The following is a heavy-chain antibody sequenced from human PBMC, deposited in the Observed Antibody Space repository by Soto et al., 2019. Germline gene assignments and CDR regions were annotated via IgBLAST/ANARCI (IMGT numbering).Heavy chain of an antibody. CDR2: IYYSGTT. J-gene: IGHJ4*02. CDR3: AIGVAWGHFDY. Sequence: QVQLQESGPGLVKPSQTLSLTCTVPGGSINRGGYYWSWVRQHPGKGLEWIGYIYYSGTTYYNPSLESRITISIDTSRIQFSLRLNSVTSADTAVHYCAIGVAWGHFDYWCQGTLVGVSS. CDR1: GGSINRGGYY. V-gene: IGHV4-31*03. D-gene: IGHD7-27*01.